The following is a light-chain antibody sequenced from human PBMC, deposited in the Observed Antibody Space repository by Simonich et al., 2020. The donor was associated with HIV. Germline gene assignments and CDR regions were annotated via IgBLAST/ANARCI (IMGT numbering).Light chain of an antibody. CDR1: QNVLYSSNNKNY. CDR3: QQYYSTPPT. Sequence: DIVIPQSPDSLAVSLGDMATIHCKSLQNVLYSSNNKNYLAWYQQKPGQPPKLLIYWASTRESGVPDRFSASGSGTDFTLTISSLQAEDVAIYYCQQYYSTPPTFGQGTKVEIK. CDR2: WAS. V-gene: IGKV4-1*01. J-gene: IGKJ1*01.